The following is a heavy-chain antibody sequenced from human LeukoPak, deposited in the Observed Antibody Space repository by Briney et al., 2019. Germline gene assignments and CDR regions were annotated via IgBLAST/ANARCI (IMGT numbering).Heavy chain of an antibody. Sequence: GGSLRLSCAASGFSFSNYDMHWFRQAPGEGLEWVACIRYDGSSKYYADSVKGRFTISRDNSENTLSLQMNSLRAEDTAVYYCGRVGRDHFGEVMSFFECWGQGILVTVSS. CDR3: GRVGRDHFGEVMSFFEC. CDR2: IRYDGSSK. CDR1: GFSFSNYD. J-gene: IGHJ4*02. V-gene: IGHV3-30*02. D-gene: IGHD3-16*01.